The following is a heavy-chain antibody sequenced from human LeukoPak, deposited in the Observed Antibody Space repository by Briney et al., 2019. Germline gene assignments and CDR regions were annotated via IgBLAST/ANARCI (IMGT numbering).Heavy chain of an antibody. CDR1: GFTFSNAW. J-gene: IGHJ4*02. V-gene: IGHV3-15*01. CDR2: IKSKTDGGTT. Sequence: GGSLRLSCAASGFTFSNAWMIWVRQAPGKGPEWVGRIKSKTDGGTTDYAAPVKGRFTISRDDSKNTLYLQMNSLKTEDTAVYYCTTGGVVVVPAASAPDYWGQGTLVTVSS. D-gene: IGHD2-2*01. CDR3: TTGGVVVVPAASAPDY.